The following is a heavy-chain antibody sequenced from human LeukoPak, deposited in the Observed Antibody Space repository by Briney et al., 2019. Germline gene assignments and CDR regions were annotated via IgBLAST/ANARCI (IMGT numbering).Heavy chain of an antibody. D-gene: IGHD3-10*01. CDR2: IYSGGST. CDR3: AREVRGVQFDY. Sequence: QTGGSLRLSCAASGFTVSSNYMSWVRQAPGKGLEWVSVIYSGGSTYYADSVKGRFTISRDNSKNTPYLQMNSLRAEDTAVYYCAREVRGVQFDYWGQGTLVTVSS. J-gene: IGHJ4*02. V-gene: IGHV3-53*01. CDR1: GFTVSSNY.